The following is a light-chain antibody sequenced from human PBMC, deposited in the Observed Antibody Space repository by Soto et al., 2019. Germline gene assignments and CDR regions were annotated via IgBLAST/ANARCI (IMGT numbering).Light chain of an antibody. CDR3: HQYYSAPYT. V-gene: IGKV4-1*01. J-gene: IGKJ2*01. CDR1: QSVLYSSNNKNY. CDR2: WAS. Sequence: DIVMTQSPDSLAVSLGERATVNCKSSQSVLYSSNNKNYLTWYQQKPGQPPRLLIYWASTRDSGVPDRFSGSGSGTDFTLTISSLQAEDVAVYYCHQYYSAPYTFGQGTKLEIK.